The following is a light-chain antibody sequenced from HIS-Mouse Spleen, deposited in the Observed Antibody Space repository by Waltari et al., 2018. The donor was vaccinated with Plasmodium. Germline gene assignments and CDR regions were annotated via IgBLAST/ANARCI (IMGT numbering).Light chain of an antibody. CDR1: SRAVGSYNL. CDR3: CSYAGSSTFV. V-gene: IGLV2-23*03. Sequence: QSALTQPASVSGSPGQSITISCTGTSRAVGSYNLVSWYQQHPGKAPKLMCYAGRKRPSGVAYGCSGSKSGNTASLTSSGLQAEGEADYYCCSYAGSSTFVFGGGTKLTVL. J-gene: IGLJ3*02. CDR2: AGR.